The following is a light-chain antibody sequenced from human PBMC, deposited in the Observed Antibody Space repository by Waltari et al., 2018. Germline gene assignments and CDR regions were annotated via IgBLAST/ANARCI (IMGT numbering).Light chain of an antibody. J-gene: IGLJ2*01. CDR1: SSDIGYYNY. CDR3: STLTSSNTLL. Sequence: QSALTQPASVSGSPGQSITISCSGTSSDIGYYNYVSWYQQHPGKAPKLMIYDVSDRPSGVSNRCSGSKSDNTASLTISRLQAEDETDYYCSTLTSSNTLLFGGGTKLTVL. V-gene: IGLV2-14*03. CDR2: DVS.